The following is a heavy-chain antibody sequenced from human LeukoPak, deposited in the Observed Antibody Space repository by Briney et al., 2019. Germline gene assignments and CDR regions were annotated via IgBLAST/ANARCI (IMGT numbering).Heavy chain of an antibody. CDR2: ISYDGSNK. V-gene: IGHV3-30-3*01. CDR3: ARDELSNDYGDYVGFEGGFDY. D-gene: IGHD4-17*01. CDR1: GFTFSSYA. Sequence: GGSLRLSCAASGFTFSSYAMHWVRQAPGKGLEWVAVISYDGSNKYYADSVKGRFTISRDNSKNTLYLQMNSLRAEDTAVYYRARDELSNDYGDYVGFEGGFDYWGQGTLVTVSS. J-gene: IGHJ4*02.